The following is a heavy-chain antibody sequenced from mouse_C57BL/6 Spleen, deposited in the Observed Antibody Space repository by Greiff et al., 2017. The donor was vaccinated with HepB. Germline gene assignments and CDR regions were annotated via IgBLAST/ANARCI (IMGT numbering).Heavy chain of an antibody. Sequence: EVKLQESGPGLVKPSQSLSLTCSVTGYSITSGYYWNWIRQFPGNKLEWMGYISYDGSNNYNPSLKNRISITRDTSKNQFFLKLNSVTTEDTATYYCARDDDWDWGQGTLVTVSA. J-gene: IGHJ3*01. CDR3: ARDDDWD. D-gene: IGHD2-4*01. CDR2: ISYDGSN. CDR1: GYSITSGYY. V-gene: IGHV3-6*01.